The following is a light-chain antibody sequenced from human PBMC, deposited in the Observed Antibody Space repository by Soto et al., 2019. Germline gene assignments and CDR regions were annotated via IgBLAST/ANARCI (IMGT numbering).Light chain of an antibody. CDR1: QSIRSD. J-gene: IGKJ1*01. V-gene: IGKV3-15*01. Sequence: DIVMTQSPATLSVSPGERATLSCRASQSIRSDLAWYQQKPGQAPRLLIYRASTRATGIPARFSGSGSGTEFTLTISSLQSEDFAVYYCQQFDDWRWTFGQGTKVEIK. CDR2: RAS. CDR3: QQFDDWRWT.